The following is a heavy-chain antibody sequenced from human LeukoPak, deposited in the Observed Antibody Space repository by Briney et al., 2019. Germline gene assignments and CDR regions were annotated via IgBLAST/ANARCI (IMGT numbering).Heavy chain of an antibody. J-gene: IGHJ4*02. CDR3: ARIDPLGYFDQ. V-gene: IGHV4-59*13. Sequence: SETLSLTCTVSGAFSSRFYWSWVRQSPGKGLEWIGNIFFSGHSNYNPSLTGRVTISPDTSKSQFSLKVTSVTAADTALYYCARIDPLGYFDQWAQGTLVTVSS. CDR2: IFFSGHS. CDR1: GAFSSRFY.